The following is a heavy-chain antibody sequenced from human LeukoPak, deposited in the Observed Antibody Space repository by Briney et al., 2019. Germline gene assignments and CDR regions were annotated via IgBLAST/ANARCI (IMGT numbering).Heavy chain of an antibody. CDR1: GGTISNYV. Sequence: SVKVSCKAAGGTISNYVISWVRQAPGQGLEWMGGIIPVFTTANYAQKFQGRVTITADESTSTAYMELSSLRSEDTAVYYCARGPQVGAFDLWGQGTMVTVSS. V-gene: IGHV1-69*13. J-gene: IGHJ3*01. CDR2: IIPVFTTA. D-gene: IGHD1-26*01. CDR3: ARGPQVGAFDL.